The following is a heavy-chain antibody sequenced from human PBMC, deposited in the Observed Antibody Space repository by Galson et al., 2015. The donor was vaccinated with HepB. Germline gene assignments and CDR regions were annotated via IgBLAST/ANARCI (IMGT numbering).Heavy chain of an antibody. V-gene: IGHV1-69*13. CDR2: IIPIFGTA. CDR1: GGTFSSYA. CDR3: ARKRLDIVATYVGGYYYGMDV. J-gene: IGHJ6*02. Sequence: SVKVSCKASGGTFSSYAISWVRQAPGQGLEWMGGIIPIFGTANYAQKFQGRVTITADESTSTAYMELSSLRSEDTAVYYCARKRLDIVATYVGGYYYGMDVWGQGTTVTVSS. D-gene: IGHD5-12*01.